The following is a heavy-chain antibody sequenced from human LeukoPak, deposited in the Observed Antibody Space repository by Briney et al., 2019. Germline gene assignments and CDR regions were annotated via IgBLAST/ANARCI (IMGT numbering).Heavy chain of an antibody. D-gene: IGHD3-10*01. V-gene: IGHV3-30*02. Sequence: PGGSLRLSCAASGFTFSSYGMHWVRQAPGKGLEWVAFIRYDGSNKYYADSVKGRFTISRDNSKNTLYLQMNSLRADDTAVYYCARRVPNYYGSGSLLDYWGQGTLVTVSS. J-gene: IGHJ4*02. CDR1: GFTFSSYG. CDR2: IRYDGSNK. CDR3: ARRVPNYYGSGSLLDY.